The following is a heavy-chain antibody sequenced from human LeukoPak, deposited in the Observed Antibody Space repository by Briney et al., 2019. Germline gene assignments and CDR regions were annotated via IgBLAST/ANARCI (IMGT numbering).Heavy chain of an antibody. CDR3: ARHARSSGWYYAFDI. Sequence: PSETLSLTCAVYGGSFSGYYWSWIRQPPGKGLEWIGEINHSGSTNYNPSLKSRVTISVGTSKNQFSLKLSSVTAADTAVYYCARHARSSGWYYAFDIWGQGTMVTVSS. V-gene: IGHV4-34*01. J-gene: IGHJ3*02. CDR2: INHSGST. D-gene: IGHD6-19*01. CDR1: GGSFSGYY.